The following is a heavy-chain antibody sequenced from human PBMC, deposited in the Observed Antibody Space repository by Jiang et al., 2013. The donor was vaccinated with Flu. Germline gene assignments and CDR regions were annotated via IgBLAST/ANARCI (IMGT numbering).Heavy chain of an antibody. J-gene: IGHJ4*02. D-gene: IGHD5-24*01. CDR3: ARDLLSRDAYNRVFDY. Sequence: TSQTLSLTCAISGDSVSSNTAAWNWIRQSPSRGLEWLGRTYYRSKWHNDYAVSVKSRIIINPDTSKNQFSLQLNSVTPEDTAVYYCARDLLSRDAYNRVFDYWGQGTLGTVSS. V-gene: IGHV6-1*01. CDR2: TYYRSKWHN. CDR1: GDSVSSNTAA.